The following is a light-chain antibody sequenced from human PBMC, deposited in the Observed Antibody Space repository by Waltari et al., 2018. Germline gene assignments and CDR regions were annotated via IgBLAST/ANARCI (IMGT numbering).Light chain of an antibody. CDR2: EVS. V-gene: IGLV2-23*02. J-gene: IGLJ2*01. Sequence: QSALTQPASVSGSPGQSITISCTGTSSDVGSYNLVSWYQQHPGQAPKLRMYEVSKRPSGGSKRFSGSKSGNTASRTISGPQAEDEADYYCCSNAGSLYVVFGGGTKLTVL. CDR1: SSDVGSYNL. CDR3: CSNAGSLYVV.